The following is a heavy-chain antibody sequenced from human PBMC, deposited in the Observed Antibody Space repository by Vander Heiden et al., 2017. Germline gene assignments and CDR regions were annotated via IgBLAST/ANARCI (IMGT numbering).Heavy chain of an antibody. V-gene: IGHV1-69*01. CDR3: ARDPGIAVAEGTMDV. D-gene: IGHD6-19*01. CDR1: GGTFSSYA. Sequence: QVQLVQSGAEVKKPGSSVQVPCKASGGTFSSYAISWVRQAPGTGLAWMGGIIPIFGTANYAQKYQGSVTITADESTSTAYMELSSLRSEDTAVYYCARDPGIAVAEGTMDVWGQGTTVTVSS. CDR2: IIPIFGTA. J-gene: IGHJ6*02.